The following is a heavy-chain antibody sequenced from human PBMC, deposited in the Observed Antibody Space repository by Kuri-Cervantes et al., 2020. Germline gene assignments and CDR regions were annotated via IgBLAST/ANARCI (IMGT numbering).Heavy chain of an antibody. Sequence: GESLKISCAASGFTFSSYWMHWVRQAPGKGLEWVSAISGSGVSTYYADSVKGRFTISRDDSRNTLYLQMNSLRAEDTAVYYCTTREAYWGQGTLVTVSS. CDR2: ISGSGVST. D-gene: IGHD1-14*01. V-gene: IGHV3-23*01. CDR3: TTREAY. CDR1: GFTFSSYW. J-gene: IGHJ4*02.